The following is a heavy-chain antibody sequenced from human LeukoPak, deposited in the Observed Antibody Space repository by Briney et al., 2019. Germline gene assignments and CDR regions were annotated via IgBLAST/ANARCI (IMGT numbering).Heavy chain of an antibody. CDR1: GYTLTELS. D-gene: IGHD6-19*01. V-gene: IGHV1-24*01. CDR3: ATGRPSSGWWGMDV. Sequence: ASVKVSCKVSGYTLTELSMHWVRQAPGKGLEWMGGFDPEDGEAIYAQKFQGRVTMTEDTSTDTAYMELSRLRSEDTAVYYCATGRPSSGWWGMDVWGKGTTVTVSS. CDR2: FDPEDGEA. J-gene: IGHJ6*04.